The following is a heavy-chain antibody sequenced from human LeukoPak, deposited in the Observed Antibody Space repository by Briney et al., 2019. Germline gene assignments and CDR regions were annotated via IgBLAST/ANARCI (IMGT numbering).Heavy chain of an antibody. CDR1: GGSISSSSYY. J-gene: IGHJ4*02. CDR3: ARLISRSYDILTGYYSGDY. D-gene: IGHD3-9*01. CDR2: IYYSGST. V-gene: IGHV4-39*01. Sequence: SETLSPTCTVSGGSISSSSYYWGWIRQPPGKGLEWIGSIYYSGSTYYNPSLKSRVTISVDTSKNQFSLKLSSVTAADTAVYYCARLISRSYDILTGYYSGDYWGQGTLVTVSS.